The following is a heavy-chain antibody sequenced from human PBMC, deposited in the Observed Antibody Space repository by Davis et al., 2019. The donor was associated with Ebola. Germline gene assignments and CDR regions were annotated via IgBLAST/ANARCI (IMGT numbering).Heavy chain of an antibody. CDR3: ARDLAVAPPDY. D-gene: IGHD6-19*01. CDR1: GYTFTSYG. J-gene: IGHJ4*02. V-gene: IGHV1-18*04. CDR2: ISAYNGNT. Sequence: AASVKVSCKASGYTFTSYGISWVRHAPGHGLEWMGWISAYNGNTNYAQKLQGRVTMTTDTSTSTAYMELRSLRSDDTAVYYCARDLAVAPPDYWGQGTLVTVSS.